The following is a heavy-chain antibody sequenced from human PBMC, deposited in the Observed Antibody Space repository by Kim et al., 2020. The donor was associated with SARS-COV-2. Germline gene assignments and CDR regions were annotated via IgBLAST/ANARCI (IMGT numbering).Heavy chain of an antibody. J-gene: IGHJ4*02. CDR2: ISGDGSNK. D-gene: IGHD3-10*01. V-gene: IGHV3-30*18. CDR1: GFTFSSYG. CDR3: AKEGHGSGSSFDY. Sequence: GGSLRLSCAASGFTFSSYGIHWARQAPGKGLEWVAFISGDGSNKYYGDPVKGRFTISRDNSNNMLYLQMNSLKPEDTAVYYCAKEGHGSGSSFDYWGQGTLVTVSS.